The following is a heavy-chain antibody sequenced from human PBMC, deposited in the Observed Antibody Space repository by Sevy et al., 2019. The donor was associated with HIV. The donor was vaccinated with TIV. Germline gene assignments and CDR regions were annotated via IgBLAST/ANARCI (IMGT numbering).Heavy chain of an antibody. D-gene: IGHD3-10*01. CDR1: GGSINPYS. CDR3: ARGGSGYYGTTGNAFVI. CDR2: IDYSGST. V-gene: IGHV4-59*01. J-gene: IGHJ3*02. Sequence: SETLSLTCTVSGGSINPYSCTWIRQPPGKGLEWIGYIDYSGSTNYNPSLKSRATISADTSKIQFSLKLRSVTAADTAVYYCARGGSGYYGTTGNAFVIWGQGTMVTVSS.